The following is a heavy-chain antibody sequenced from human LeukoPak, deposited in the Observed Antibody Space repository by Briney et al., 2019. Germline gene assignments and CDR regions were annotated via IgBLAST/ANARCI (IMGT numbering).Heavy chain of an antibody. V-gene: IGHV3-7*01. CDR2: IKQDGSDK. CDR1: GFTFSSYW. J-gene: IGHJ4*02. D-gene: IGHD1-7*01. Sequence: PGGSLRLSCAASGFTFSSYWMSWVRQAPGKGLEWVANIKQDGSDKYYVDSVRGRFTISRDNAKNSLYLQMNSLTAEDTAVYYCARCLPNNWNYALGYWGQGTLVTVSS. CDR3: ARCLPNNWNYALGY.